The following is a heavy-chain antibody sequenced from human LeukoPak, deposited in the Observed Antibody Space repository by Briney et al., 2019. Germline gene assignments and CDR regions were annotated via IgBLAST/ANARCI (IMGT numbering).Heavy chain of an antibody. CDR2: ISYDGSNK. CDR1: GFTFSSYA. V-gene: IGHV3-30*04. CDR3: AKDRGSGWEGIYYYYYGMDV. Sequence: PGGSLRLSCAASGFTFSSYAMHWVRQAPGKGLEWVAVISYDGSNKYYADSVKGRFTISRDNSKNTLYLQMNSLRAEDTAVYYCAKDRGSGWEGIYYYYYGMDVWGQGTTVTVSS. D-gene: IGHD6-19*01. J-gene: IGHJ6*02.